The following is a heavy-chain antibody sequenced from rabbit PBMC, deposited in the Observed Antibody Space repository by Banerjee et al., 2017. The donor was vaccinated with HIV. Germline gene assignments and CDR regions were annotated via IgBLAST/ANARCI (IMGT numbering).Heavy chain of an antibody. Sequence: QSLEESGGDLVKPGASLTLTCTASGFFFSSSYYMCWVRQAPGKGLECIACIYADSSGSTWYASWAKGRFTISKASSTTVTLQMTSLTAADTATYFCARDLDDVIGWNFGWWGPGTLVTVS. CDR2: IYADSSGST. CDR1: GFFFSSSYY. V-gene: IGHV1S40*01. J-gene: IGHJ4*01. D-gene: IGHD4-1*01. CDR3: ARDLDDVIGWNFGW.